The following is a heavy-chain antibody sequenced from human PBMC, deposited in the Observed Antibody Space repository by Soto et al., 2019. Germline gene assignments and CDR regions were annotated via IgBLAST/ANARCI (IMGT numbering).Heavy chain of an antibody. CDR2: IWYDGSNK. J-gene: IGHJ4*02. D-gene: IGHD1-26*01. CDR1: GFTFSSYG. V-gene: IGHV3-33*01. Sequence: QVQLVESGGAVVQPGRSLRLSCAASGFTFSSYGMHWVRQAPGKGLEWVAVIWYDGSNKYYADSVKGRFTISRDNSKNTLYLQMNSLRAEDTAVYYCAREDVVGATIGYYFDYWGQGTLVTVSS. CDR3: AREDVVGATIGYYFDY.